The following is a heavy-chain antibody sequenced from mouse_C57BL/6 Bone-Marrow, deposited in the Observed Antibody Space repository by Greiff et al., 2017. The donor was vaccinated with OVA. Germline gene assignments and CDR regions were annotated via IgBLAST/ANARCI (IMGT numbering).Heavy chain of an antibody. D-gene: IGHD1-1*01. V-gene: IGHV1-26*01. Sequence: VQLQQSGPELVKPGASVKISCKASGYTFTDYYMNWVKQSHGKSLEWIGDINPNNGGTSYNQKFKGKATLTVDKSSSTAYMELRSLTSEDSAVYYCARLDYYGSSYRAYYAMDYWGQGTSVTVSS. CDR3: ARLDYYGSSYRAYYAMDY. CDR1: GYTFTDYY. CDR2: INPNNGGT. J-gene: IGHJ4*01.